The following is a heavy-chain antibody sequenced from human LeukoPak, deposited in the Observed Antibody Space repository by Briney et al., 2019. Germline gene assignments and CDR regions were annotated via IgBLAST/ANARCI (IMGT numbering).Heavy chain of an antibody. CDR1: GFAFSNFP. V-gene: IGHV3-64*01. CDR2: IKSDGVGT. Sequence: GGSLRLSCAASGFAFSNFPMHWVPQVPGKGLEYVSAIKSDGVGTYYATSVRDRFTISRDNSKNTLYLQMGSLRAEDTGVYFCARVGSWDAYDVWGQGTMVTVSS. J-gene: IGHJ3*01. CDR3: ARVGSWDAYDV. D-gene: IGHD1-26*01.